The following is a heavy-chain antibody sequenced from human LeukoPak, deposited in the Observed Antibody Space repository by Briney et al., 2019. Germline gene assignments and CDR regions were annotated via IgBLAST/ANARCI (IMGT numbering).Heavy chain of an antibody. CDR2: ITSSSYI. V-gene: IGHV3-21*01. CDR3: ARDPGESDS. J-gene: IGHJ4*02. Sequence: GGSRRLSCAASGFTFSSYTMNWVRQAPGKGLEWVSSITSSSYIYYADSVKGRFTISRDNAKNSLYLQMNSLRAEDTAVYYCARDPGESDSWGQGTLVTVSS. D-gene: IGHD2-21*01. CDR1: GFTFSSYT.